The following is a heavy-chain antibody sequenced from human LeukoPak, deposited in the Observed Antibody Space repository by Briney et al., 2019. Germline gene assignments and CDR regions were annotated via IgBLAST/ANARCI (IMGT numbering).Heavy chain of an antibody. CDR3: ARTIDGYSYGYFYYYYYMDV. V-gene: IGHV1-2*02. J-gene: IGHJ6*03. CDR2: INPNSGGT. Sequence: ASVKVSCKASGYTFTGYYMHWVRQAPGQGLEWMGWINPNSGGTNYAQKFQGRVTMTRDTSISTAYMELRSLRSDDTAVYYCARTIDGYSYGYFYYYYYMDVWGKGTTVTVSS. CDR1: GYTFTGYY. D-gene: IGHD5-18*01.